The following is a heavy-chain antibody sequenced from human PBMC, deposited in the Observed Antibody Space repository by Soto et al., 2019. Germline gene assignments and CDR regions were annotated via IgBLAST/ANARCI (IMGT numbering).Heavy chain of an antibody. D-gene: IGHD3-3*01. V-gene: IGHV3-23*01. Sequence: PGGSLRLSCEGSGFPFSSHAMSWVRQAPGKGLEWVSSVSPSGASVHLPDFLKGRFSSSRDNSRNMLYLEMNSVTVDDTAVYYCAKDLPLWSGYSFSENHWGQGSLVTVSS. CDR3: AKDLPLWSGYSFSENH. CDR2: VSPSGASV. J-gene: IGHJ5*02. CDR1: GFPFSSHA.